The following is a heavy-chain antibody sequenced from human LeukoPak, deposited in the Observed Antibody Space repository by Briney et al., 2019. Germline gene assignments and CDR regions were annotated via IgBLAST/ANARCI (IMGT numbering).Heavy chain of an antibody. CDR3: ARARIYRGSGNAFDI. CDR1: GFNYSSYT. CDR2: ISASRDIT. J-gene: IGHJ3*02. V-gene: IGHV3-48*01. Sequence: GGSLRLSCAASGFNYSSYTMNWVRQAPGMGLEWLSYISASRDITYYADSVKGRFTISRDNAKNSLYLQMNSLRAEDTAVYYCARARIYRGSGNAFDIWGQGTMVTVSS. D-gene: IGHD1-26*01.